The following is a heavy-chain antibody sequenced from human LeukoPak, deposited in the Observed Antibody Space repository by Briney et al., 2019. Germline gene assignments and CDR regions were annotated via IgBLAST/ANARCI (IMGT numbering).Heavy chain of an antibody. CDR3: ARGSGDY. CDR2: ITPDGSEK. CDR1: GLTFSGYW. J-gene: IGHJ4*02. Sequence: PGGSLRLSCAASGLTFSGYWMNWVRQAPGKGLEWVASITPDGSEKYYVDSVKGRFTISRDNAKKSLYLQMTSLRDEDTAVYYCARGSGDYSGQGTLVTVSS. V-gene: IGHV3-7*04.